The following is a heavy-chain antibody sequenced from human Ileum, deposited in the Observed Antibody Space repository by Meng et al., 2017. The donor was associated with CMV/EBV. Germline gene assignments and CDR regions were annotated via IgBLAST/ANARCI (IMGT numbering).Heavy chain of an antibody. J-gene: IGHJ4*02. V-gene: IGHV3-48*03. CDR3: SSSRGHSPPFDY. CDR2: ISSSGLTI. D-gene: IGHD5-18*01. Sequence: GGSLRLSCEVSGFMFSSYEMNWVRQAPGKGLEWLSFISSSGLTIYYADSVKGRFTISRDNAKSSLHLQMNSLGAEDTVVYYCSSSRGHSPPFDYWGQGTLVTVSS. CDR1: GFMFSSYE.